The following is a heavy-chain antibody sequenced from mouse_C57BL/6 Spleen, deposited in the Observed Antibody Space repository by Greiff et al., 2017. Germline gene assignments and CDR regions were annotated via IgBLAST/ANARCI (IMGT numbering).Heavy chain of an antibody. J-gene: IGHJ2*01. CDR2: IYPGDGDT. CDR1: GYAFSSSW. CDR3: ARSYFDY. Sequence: VQLQQSGPELVKPGASVKISCKASGYAFSSSWMNWVKQRPGKGLEWIGRIYPGDGDTNYNGKFKGKATLTADKSSSTAYMQLSSLTSEDSAVYFCARSYFDYWGLGTTLTVSS. V-gene: IGHV1-82*01.